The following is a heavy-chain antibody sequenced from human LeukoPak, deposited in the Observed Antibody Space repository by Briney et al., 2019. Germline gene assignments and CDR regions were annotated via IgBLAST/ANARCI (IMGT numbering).Heavy chain of an antibody. CDR1: GFTFSSYG. CDR2: IWYDGSNK. CDR3: ARASIPTRRELDY. Sequence: GRSLRLSCAASGFTFSSYGMHWVRQAPGKGLEWVAVIWYDGSNKYYADSVKGRFTISRDNSKNTLYLQMNSLRAEDTAVYYCARASIPTRRELDYWGQGTLVTVSS. J-gene: IGHJ4*02. D-gene: IGHD6-6*01. V-gene: IGHV3-33*01.